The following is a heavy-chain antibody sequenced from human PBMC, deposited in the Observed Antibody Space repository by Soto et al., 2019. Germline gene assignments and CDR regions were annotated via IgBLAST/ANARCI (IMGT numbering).Heavy chain of an antibody. CDR1: GYTFTSVD. Sequence: AEVKVSCKASGYTFTSVDINWVGQATGQGLEWMGWMNRNSGHTGYAQKFQGRVTMTRDTSISTAYMELSSLRYEDTAVYYCTRGRNSGDGYNGGGSWGQGTLVTVSS. J-gene: IGHJ5*02. V-gene: IGHV1-8*01. D-gene: IGHD1-1*01. CDR3: TRGRNSGDGYNGGGS. CDR2: MNRNSGHT.